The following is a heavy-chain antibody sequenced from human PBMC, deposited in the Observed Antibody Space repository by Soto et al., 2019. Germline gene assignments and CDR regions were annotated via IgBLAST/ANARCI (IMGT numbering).Heavy chain of an antibody. Sequence: GASVKVSCKASGYTFTRYYIHWVRQAPGQGLEWMGIINPSGGSTSYAQKFQGRVTITRDTSASTAYMELSSLRSEDTAVYYCATYGGYYWRAFDIWGQGTMVTVSS. V-gene: IGHV1-46*01. CDR3: ATYGGYYWRAFDI. CDR1: GYTFTRYY. J-gene: IGHJ3*02. CDR2: INPSGGST. D-gene: IGHD3-22*01.